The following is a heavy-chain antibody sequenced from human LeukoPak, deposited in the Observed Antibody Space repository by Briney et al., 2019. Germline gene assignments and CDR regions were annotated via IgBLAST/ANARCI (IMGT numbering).Heavy chain of an antibody. D-gene: IGHD5-12*01. CDR1: GFTFSSYS. V-gene: IGHV3-21*01. CDR3: ARSLDSGYDYLPEYFDY. CDR2: ISSSSSYI. J-gene: IGHJ4*02. Sequence: GASLRLSCAASGFTFSSYSMNWVRQAPGKGLEWVSSISSSSSYIYYADSVKGRFTISRDNAKNSLYLQMNSLRAEDTAVYYCARSLDSGYDYLPEYFDYWGQGTLVTVSS.